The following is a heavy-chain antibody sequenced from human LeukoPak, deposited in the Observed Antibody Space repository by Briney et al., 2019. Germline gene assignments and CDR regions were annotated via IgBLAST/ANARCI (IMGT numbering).Heavy chain of an antibody. CDR2: IRSKANSFAT. CDR1: GFTFSGSA. V-gene: IGHV3-73*01. D-gene: IGHD3/OR15-3a*01. J-gene: IGHJ4*02. CDR3: ARDGLGSAHAY. Sequence: GGSLRLSCAASGFTFSGSAMHWVRQASGKGLEWVGRIRSKANSFATAYAASVKGRFTISRDDAKNTLYLQMNSLRAEDTAVYYCARDGLGSAHAYWGQGTLVTVSS.